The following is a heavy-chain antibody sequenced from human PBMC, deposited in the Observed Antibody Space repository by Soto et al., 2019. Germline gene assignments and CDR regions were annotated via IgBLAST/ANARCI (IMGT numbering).Heavy chain of an antibody. CDR2: TYYRSKWYN. D-gene: IGHD7-27*01. V-gene: IGHV6-1*01. CDR1: GDSVSSNSAA. Sequence: KQSQTLSLTCAISGDSVSSNSAAWNWIRQSPSRGLEWLGRTYYRSKWYNDYAVSVKSRITINPDTSKNQFSLQLNSVTPEDTAVYYCARDQSGTGDRSQDYFDYWGQGTLVTVSS. CDR3: ARDQSGTGDRSQDYFDY. J-gene: IGHJ4*02.